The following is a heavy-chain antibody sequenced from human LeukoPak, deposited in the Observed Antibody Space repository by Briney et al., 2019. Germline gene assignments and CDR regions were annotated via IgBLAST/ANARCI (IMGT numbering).Heavy chain of an antibody. J-gene: IGHJ4*02. CDR3: ARLLSVSSLENFDY. Sequence: SETLSLTCAVYGGSFSGYYWSRIRQPPGKGLEWIGEINHSGSTNYNPSLKSRVTISVDTSKNQFSLKLSSVTAADTAVYYCARLLSVSSLENFDYWDQGTLVTVSS. V-gene: IGHV4-34*01. CDR2: INHSGST. CDR1: GGSFSGYY. D-gene: IGHD6-6*01.